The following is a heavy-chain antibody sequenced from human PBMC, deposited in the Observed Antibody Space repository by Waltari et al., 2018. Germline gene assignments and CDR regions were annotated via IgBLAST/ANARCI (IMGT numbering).Heavy chain of an antibody. CDR3: ARHSTRGSSWNDF. J-gene: IGHJ4*02. Sequence: EVQLEQSGAEVRKHGEDLTISCKASGYDFNTYWITWVRQMPGKGLEWMGRIDPSDSYLSYSPSFQGHVTISADTSTNTAYLHWTSLTASDTAIYYCARHSTRGSSWNDFWGQGTLVTVSS. D-gene: IGHD6-13*01. CDR1: GYDFNTYW. V-gene: IGHV5-10-1*03. CDR2: IDPSDSYL.